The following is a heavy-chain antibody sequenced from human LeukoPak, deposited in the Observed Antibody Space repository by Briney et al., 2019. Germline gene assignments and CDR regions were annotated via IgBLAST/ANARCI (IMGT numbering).Heavy chain of an antibody. CDR1: GGXFSNYG. CDR3: ARVGGYCVSSSCYAYFDY. D-gene: IGHD2-2*03. CDR2: IIPIFGTT. Sequence: ASVKVSCKASGGXFSNYGITWVRQAPGQGLEWMGTIIPIFGTTHHAQKFQGRVTIIADESTSTAYMELSSLRSEDTAVYYCARVGGYCVSSSCYAYFDYWGQGALVTVSS. J-gene: IGHJ4*02. V-gene: IGHV1-69*13.